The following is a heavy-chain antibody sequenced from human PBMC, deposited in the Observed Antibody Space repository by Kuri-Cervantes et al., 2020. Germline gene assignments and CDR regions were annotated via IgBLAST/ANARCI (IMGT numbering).Heavy chain of an antibody. V-gene: IGHV7-4-1*02. CDR1: GYTFTSYG. J-gene: IGHJ4*02. D-gene: IGHD3-16*01. Sequence: ASVKVSCKASGYTFTSYGICWVRQAPGQGLEWMGWINTNTGNQTYAQGFTGRFVFSLDTSVSTAYLQISSLKAEDTAVYYCARLWGWGYLPNQIEENFDYWGQGTLVTVSS. CDR3: ARLWGWGYLPNQIEENFDY. CDR2: INTNTGNQ.